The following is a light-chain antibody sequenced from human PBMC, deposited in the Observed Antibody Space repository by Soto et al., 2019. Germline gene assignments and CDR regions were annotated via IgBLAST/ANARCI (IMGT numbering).Light chain of an antibody. V-gene: IGKV3-15*01. CDR1: QSVSSN. J-gene: IGKJ4*01. CDR2: GAS. Sequence: EIVMTQSPATLSVSPGERATLSCRASQSVSSNLAWYQQKPGQAPRLLIYGASTRATGIPARFSGSGSGTEFPLTISSLPSEDFAVYYCQQYNNWPPVTFGGGTKVEIK. CDR3: QQYNNWPPVT.